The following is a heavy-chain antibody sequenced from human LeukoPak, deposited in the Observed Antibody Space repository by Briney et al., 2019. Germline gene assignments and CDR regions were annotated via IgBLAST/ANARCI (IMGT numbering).Heavy chain of an antibody. J-gene: IGHJ2*01. CDR3: ARGGKGSNSLSWNRYWHFDL. Sequence: GASVKVSCKASGYTFTSYAMNWVRQAPGQGLEWMGWINTNTGNPTYAQGFTGRFVFSLDTSVSTACLQISSLKAEDTAVYYCARGGKGSNSLSWNRYWHFDLWGRGTLVTVSS. CDR2: INTNTGNP. CDR1: GYTFTSYA. V-gene: IGHV7-4-1*02. D-gene: IGHD1-1*01.